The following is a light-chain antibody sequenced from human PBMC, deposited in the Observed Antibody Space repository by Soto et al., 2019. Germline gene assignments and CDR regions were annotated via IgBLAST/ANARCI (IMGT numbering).Light chain of an antibody. CDR1: QTIVSY. CDR2: AAS. Sequence: DIQMTQSPSSLSASVGDRVTITCRASQTIVSYLNWYHQRPGKAPKLLIFAASNLQSGVPSRFSGSGSGTDFTLTISSLQPEDFATYYCQQTYSNPHTFGQGTKLEI. CDR3: QQTYSNPHT. J-gene: IGKJ2*01. V-gene: IGKV1-39*01.